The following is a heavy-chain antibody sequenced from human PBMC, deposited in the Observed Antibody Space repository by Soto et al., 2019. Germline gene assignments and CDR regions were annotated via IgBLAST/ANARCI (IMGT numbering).Heavy chain of an antibody. V-gene: IGHV1-18*01. Sequence: ASVKVSCKASAYTFADYGIIWVRQAPGQGLEWMGWISAFNGNTNYAQKFQDRVTMTTDTSTTTAYMELRSLRSDDTAVYFCARARRTGYSHFDYWGRGTLVTVSS. CDR2: ISAFNGNT. CDR1: AYTFADYG. D-gene: IGHD3-9*01. CDR3: ARARRTGYSHFDY. J-gene: IGHJ4*01.